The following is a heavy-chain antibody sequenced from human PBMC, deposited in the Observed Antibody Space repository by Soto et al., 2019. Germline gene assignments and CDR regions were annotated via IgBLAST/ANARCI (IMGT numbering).Heavy chain of an antibody. CDR1: GGTFSSYG. Sequence: GASVKVSCKAPGGTFSSYGISWVRQAPGQGLEWMGGISPMVGMANYAERFQGRVTITADESTSTAHMELRSLTSEDTATYYCAREGYNSGRDPLDIWGQGTMDTVSS. D-gene: IGHD6-19*01. J-gene: IGHJ3*02. CDR2: ISPMVGMA. V-gene: IGHV1-69*10. CDR3: AREGYNSGRDPLDI.